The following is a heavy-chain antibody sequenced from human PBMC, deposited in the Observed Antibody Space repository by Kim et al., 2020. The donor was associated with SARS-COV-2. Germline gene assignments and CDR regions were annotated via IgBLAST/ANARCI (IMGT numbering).Heavy chain of an antibody. CDR1: GFTFSSYA. CDR2: IYSGGSST. Sequence: GGSLRLSCAASGFTFSSYAMSWVRQAPGKGLEWVSVIYSGGSSTYYADSVKGRFTISRDNSKNTLYLQMNSLRAEDTAVYYCAKDRGTPDPHYDILTGYYGGPGYYFDYWGQGTLVTVSS. CDR3: AKDRGTPDPHYDILTGYYGGPGYYFDY. D-gene: IGHD3-9*01. J-gene: IGHJ4*02. V-gene: IGHV3-23*03.